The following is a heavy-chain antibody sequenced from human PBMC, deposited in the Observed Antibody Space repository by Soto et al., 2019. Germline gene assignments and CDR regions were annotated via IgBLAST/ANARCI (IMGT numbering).Heavy chain of an antibody. J-gene: IGHJ5*02. CDR1: GFTFEYYS. Sequence: SLILSCAASGFTFEYYSMHWVRQAPGKGLEWVSGISWNSGSIGYADSVKGRFTISRDNAKNSLYLQMNSLRAEDTALYYCAKDTGYTRKNWFDPWGQGTLVTVSS. CDR2: ISWNSGSI. V-gene: IGHV3-9*01. CDR3: AKDTGYTRKNWFDP. D-gene: IGHD2-2*02.